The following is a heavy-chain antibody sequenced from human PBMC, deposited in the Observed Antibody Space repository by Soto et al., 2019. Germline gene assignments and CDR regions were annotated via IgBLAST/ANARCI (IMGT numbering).Heavy chain of an antibody. CDR3: ARQPAGTYYYYGMDV. CDR2: ISYDGSNK. D-gene: IGHD6-13*01. J-gene: IGHJ6*02. CDR1: GFTFSSYA. Sequence: GGSLRLSCAASGFTFSSYAMHWVRQAPGKGLEWVAVISYDGSNKYYADSVKGRFTISRDNSKNTLYLQMNSLRAEDTAVYYCARQPAGTYYYYGMDVWGQGTTVTVSS. V-gene: IGHV3-30-3*01.